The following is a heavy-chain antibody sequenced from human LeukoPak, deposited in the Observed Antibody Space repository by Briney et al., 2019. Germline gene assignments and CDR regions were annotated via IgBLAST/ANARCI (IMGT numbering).Heavy chain of an antibody. V-gene: IGHV1-18*01. D-gene: IGHD6-19*01. CDR2: ISVYNGNT. J-gene: IGHJ3*02. Sequence: GASVKVSCKASGYTFTSYGISWVRQAPGQGLEWMGWISVYNGNTNYAQKLQGRVTMTTDTSTSSAYMELRSLRSEDTAVYYCARDGHSSGWYTNPRDAFDIWGQGTMVTVSS. CDR3: ARDGHSSGWYTNPRDAFDI. CDR1: GYTFTSYG.